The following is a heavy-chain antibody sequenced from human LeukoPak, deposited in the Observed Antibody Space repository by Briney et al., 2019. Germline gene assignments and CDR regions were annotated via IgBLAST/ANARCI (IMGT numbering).Heavy chain of an antibody. D-gene: IGHD1-26*01. V-gene: IGHV3-53*01. Sequence: GGSLRLSCAASGFTVSSNYMSWVRQAAGKGVEWVSGIYSDGNTFYPDSVKGRFSISRDNSNNKLVLQMNSLRAGDAAGCYCARSHSAGGAFDIWARGTMVTVSS. CDR2: IYSDGNT. CDR3: ARSHSAGGAFDI. J-gene: IGHJ3*02. CDR1: GFTVSSNY.